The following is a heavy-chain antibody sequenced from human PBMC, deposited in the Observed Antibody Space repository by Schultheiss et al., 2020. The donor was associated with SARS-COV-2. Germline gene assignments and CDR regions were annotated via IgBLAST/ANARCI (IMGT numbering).Heavy chain of an antibody. Sequence: GESLKISCAASGFTFDDYAMHWVRQAPGKGLEWVSLISGDGGSTYYADSVKGRFTISRDNSKNSLYLQMNSLRTEDTALYYCARDRDSSSCNWFDPWGQGTLVTVSS. CDR2: ISGDGGST. CDR1: GFTFDDYA. J-gene: IGHJ5*02. V-gene: IGHV3-43*02. CDR3: ARDRDSSSCNWFDP. D-gene: IGHD6-13*01.